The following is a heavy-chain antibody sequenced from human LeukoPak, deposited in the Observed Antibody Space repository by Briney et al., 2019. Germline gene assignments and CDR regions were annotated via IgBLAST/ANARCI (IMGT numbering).Heavy chain of an antibody. D-gene: IGHD6-13*01. J-gene: IGHJ5*02. Sequence: SRVTISVDTSKNQFSLKLSSVTAADTAVYYCARELGGIAAAGRTVSWFDPWGQGTLVTVSS. V-gene: IGHV4-39*07. CDR3: ARELGGIAAAGRTVSWFDP.